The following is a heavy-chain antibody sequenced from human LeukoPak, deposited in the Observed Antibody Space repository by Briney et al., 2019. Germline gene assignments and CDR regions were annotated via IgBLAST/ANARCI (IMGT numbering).Heavy chain of an antibody. D-gene: IGHD1-26*01. CDR3: AIRVGASWDLWPYYFDY. J-gene: IGHJ4*02. CDR2: IYYSGST. CDR1: GGSISSTSYY. Sequence: PSETLSLTCTVSGGSISSTSYYWGWIRQPPGKGLEWIGSIYYSGSTYYNPSLKSRVTMSVDRSKNHFSLRLSSVTAADTAVYYCAIRVGASWDLWPYYFDYWGQGTLVTVSS. V-gene: IGHV4-39*07.